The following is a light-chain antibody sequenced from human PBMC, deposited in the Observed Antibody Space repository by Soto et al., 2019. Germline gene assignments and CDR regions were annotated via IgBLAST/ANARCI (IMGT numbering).Light chain of an antibody. V-gene: IGKV3-20*01. J-gene: IGKJ4*01. CDR1: QSVTNSF. Sequence: EIVLTQSPGTLSLSPGERATLSCRASQSVTNSFIAWYQQKPGQAPRLLIYGASSRATGIPDRFSGRGSGTDFTLTISRLEPDDFAVYYCQQYGSSPTTFGGGTQVEIK. CDR2: GAS. CDR3: QQYGSSPTT.